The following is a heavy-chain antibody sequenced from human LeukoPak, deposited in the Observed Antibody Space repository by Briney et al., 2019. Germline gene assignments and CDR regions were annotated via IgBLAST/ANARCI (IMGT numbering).Heavy chain of an antibody. CDR2: ISSSSSYI. D-gene: IGHD4-17*01. J-gene: IGHJ5*02. V-gene: IGHV3-21*01. CDR3: ARREADYGEGWFDP. CDR1: GFTFSSYS. Sequence: GGSLRLSCAASGFTFSSYSMNWVRQAPGKGLEWVSSISSSSSYIYYADSVKGRFTISRDNAKNSLYLQMNSLRAEDTAVYYCARREADYGEGWFDPWGQGTLVTVSS.